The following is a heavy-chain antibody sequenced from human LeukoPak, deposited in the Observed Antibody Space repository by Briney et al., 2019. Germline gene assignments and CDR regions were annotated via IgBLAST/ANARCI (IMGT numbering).Heavy chain of an antibody. D-gene: IGHD1-26*01. CDR3: ARGTSGSDYFFDY. Sequence: GGSLILSCAASGFSFSSYWMHWVRQAPGKGPVWVSCIYTDDISTNYADSVKGRFTISRDNAKNTLFLQMNSLRADDTAVYYCARGTSGSDYFFDYWGQGILVTVSS. CDR1: GFSFSSYW. V-gene: IGHV3-74*01. CDR2: IYTDDIST. J-gene: IGHJ4*02.